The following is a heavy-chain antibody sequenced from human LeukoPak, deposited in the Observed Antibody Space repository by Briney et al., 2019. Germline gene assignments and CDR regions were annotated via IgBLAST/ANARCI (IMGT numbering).Heavy chain of an antibody. CDR3: ARQLAGTVAGTELGAFDI. J-gene: IGHJ3*02. CDR1: GGSISSYY. Sequence: PSETLSLTCTVSGGSISSYYWSWIRQPPGRGLEWIGSLYYTGSTYYTPSLKRRVTTSADTSKDQFSLKLSSVTAADTAVYYCARQLAGTVAGTELGAFDIWGQGTMVTVSS. D-gene: IGHD6-19*01. V-gene: IGHV4-39*01. CDR2: LYYTGST.